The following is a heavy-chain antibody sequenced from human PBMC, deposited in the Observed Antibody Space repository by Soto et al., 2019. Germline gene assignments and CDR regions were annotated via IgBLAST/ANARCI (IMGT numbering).Heavy chain of an antibody. J-gene: IGHJ4*02. CDR3: ARDMMKGRWTSTSCYGGPDH. Sequence: EVHLVESGGGLVKPGGSLRLSCAASGLTFSSYTMNWVRQAPGKGLEWVSSISSTSGFIYYADSVKGRFTISRDNEKNSLFLQMNSLRAEDTAVYYCARDMMKGRWTSTSCYGGPDHWGQGTLVTVSS. D-gene: IGHD2-2*01. V-gene: IGHV3-21*01. CDR2: ISSTSGFI. CDR1: GLTFSSYT.